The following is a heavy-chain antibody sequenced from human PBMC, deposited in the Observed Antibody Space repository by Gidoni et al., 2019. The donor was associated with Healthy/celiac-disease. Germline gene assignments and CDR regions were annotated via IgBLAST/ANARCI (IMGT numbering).Heavy chain of an antibody. CDR2: ISYDGSNK. D-gene: IGHD4-17*01. Sequence: QVQLVESGGGVVQPGRSLRLSCAASGFPFSSYGMHWVRQAPGKGLEWVAVISYDGSNKYYADSVKGRFTISRDNSKNTLYLQMNSLRAEDTAVYYCARGGTGYGDYVGSDAFDIWGQGTMVTVSS. V-gene: IGHV3-30*03. CDR3: ARGGTGYGDYVGSDAFDI. CDR1: GFPFSSYG. J-gene: IGHJ3*02.